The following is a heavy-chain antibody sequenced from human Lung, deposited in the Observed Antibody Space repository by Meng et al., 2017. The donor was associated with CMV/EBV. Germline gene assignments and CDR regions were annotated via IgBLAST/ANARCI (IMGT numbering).Heavy chain of an antibody. J-gene: IGHJ4*02. D-gene: IGHD3-3*01. Sequence: SETLSLXCTVSGGSVSTSSSYWSWIRQPPGKGLEWIGFIYNSGSTNDNPSLKSRVTISVDTSKNQFSLKLTSVTVADTAVYYCARGFYDFWSGFGAVDYWGQGXLVXVSS. CDR2: IYNSGST. CDR1: GGSVSTSSSY. CDR3: ARGFYDFWSGFGAVDY. V-gene: IGHV4-61*01.